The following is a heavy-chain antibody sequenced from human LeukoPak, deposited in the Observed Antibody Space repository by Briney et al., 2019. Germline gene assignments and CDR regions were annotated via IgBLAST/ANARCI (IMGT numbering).Heavy chain of an antibody. Sequence: GGSLRLSCAASGFTFDDYAMHWVRQAPGKGLEWVSGISWNSGSIGYADSVKGRFTISRDNAKNSLYLQMNSLRAEDTAVYYCAREATSSYYLDYWGQGTLVTVSS. CDR2: ISWNSGSI. J-gene: IGHJ4*02. V-gene: IGHV3-9*01. CDR1: GFTFDDYA. D-gene: IGHD3-10*01. CDR3: AREATSSYYLDY.